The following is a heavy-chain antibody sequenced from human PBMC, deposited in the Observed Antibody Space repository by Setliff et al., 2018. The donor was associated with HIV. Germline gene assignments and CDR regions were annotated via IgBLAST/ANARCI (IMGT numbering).Heavy chain of an antibody. CDR3: ARVSSGTYFSEFYYYMDV. J-gene: IGHJ6*03. Sequence: PSETLSLTCTVSGGSINNYHWSWVRQPPGKGLEWLAYVYYIGNTNYNPSLKSRVTVSVDTSKNQFSLKLTSVAAADTAVYYCARVSSGTYFSEFYYYMDVWGKGTTVTVSS. D-gene: IGHD1-26*01. V-gene: IGHV4-59*01. CDR2: VYYIGNT. CDR1: GGSINNYH.